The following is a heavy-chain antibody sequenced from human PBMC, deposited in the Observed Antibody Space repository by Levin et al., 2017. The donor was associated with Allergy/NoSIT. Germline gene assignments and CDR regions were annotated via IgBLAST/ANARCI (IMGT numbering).Heavy chain of an antibody. D-gene: IGHD3-22*01. CDR1: GGSISSSSYY. CDR2: IYYSGST. CDR3: ARRGYDRDYYYGMDV. V-gene: IGHV4-39*01. Sequence: NASETLSLTCTVSGGSISSSSYYWGWIRQPPGKGLEWIGSIYYSGSTYYNPSLKSRVTISVDTSKNQFSLKLSSVTAADTAVYYCARRGYDRDYYYGMDVWGQGTTVTVSS. J-gene: IGHJ6*02.